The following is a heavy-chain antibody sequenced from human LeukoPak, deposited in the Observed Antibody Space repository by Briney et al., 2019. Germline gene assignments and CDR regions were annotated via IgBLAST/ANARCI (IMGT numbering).Heavy chain of an antibody. Sequence: SETLSLTRTVSGGSISSSSYYWGWIRQPPGKGLEWIGSIYYTGTTYYNPFLKSRVTISVDTSKNPFSLKVSSVTAADTAVYYCARRRRDGSNSAFDIWGQGTMATVSS. CDR1: GGSISSSSYY. CDR3: ARRRRDGSNSAFDI. D-gene: IGHD5-24*01. J-gene: IGHJ3*02. V-gene: IGHV4-39*01. CDR2: IYYTGTT.